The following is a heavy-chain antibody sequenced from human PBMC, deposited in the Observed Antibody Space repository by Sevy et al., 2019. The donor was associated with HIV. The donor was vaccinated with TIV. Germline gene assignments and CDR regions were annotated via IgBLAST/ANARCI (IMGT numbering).Heavy chain of an antibody. D-gene: IGHD6-13*01. CDR2: ISYDGSFT. V-gene: IGHV3-30*04. Sequence: GSLRLSCAASGFIFSDYTLHWVRQAPGTGLEWVAVISYDGSFTYHADSVEGRFTISRDNSKNTLFLQMNSLRHEDTAVYYCARSQSSSWHYFDYWGQGTLVTVSS. J-gene: IGHJ4*02. CDR1: GFIFSDYT. CDR3: ARSQSSSWHYFDY.